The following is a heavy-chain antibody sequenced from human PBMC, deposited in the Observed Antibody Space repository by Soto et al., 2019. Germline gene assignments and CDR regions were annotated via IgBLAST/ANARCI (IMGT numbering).Heavy chain of an antibody. D-gene: IGHD6-13*01. V-gene: IGHV1-46*01. CDR1: GYTFTSYY. CDR3: ARGMYSSHTEYGMDV. J-gene: IGHJ6*02. CDR2: INPSGGST. Sequence: ASVNVSCKSSGYTFTSYYIHWVRQAPGQGLEWMGIINPSGGSTSYAQKFQGRVTMTRDTSTSTVYMELSSLRSEDTAVYYCARGMYSSHTEYGMDVWGQGTTVTVSS.